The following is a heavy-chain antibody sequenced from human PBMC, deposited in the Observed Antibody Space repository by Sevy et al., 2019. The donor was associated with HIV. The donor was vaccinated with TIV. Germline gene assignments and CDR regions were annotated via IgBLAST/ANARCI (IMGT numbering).Heavy chain of an antibody. V-gene: IGHV3-33*01. CDR1: GFTFSSYG. Sequence: GGSLRLSCAASGFTFSSYGMHWVRQAPGKGLEWVAVIWYDGSNKYYADSMKGRFTISRDNSKNTLYLQMNSLRAEDTAVYYCARDGGYSYWGNFDYWGQGTLVTVSS. J-gene: IGHJ4*02. D-gene: IGHD5-18*01. CDR2: IWYDGSNK. CDR3: ARDGGYSYWGNFDY.